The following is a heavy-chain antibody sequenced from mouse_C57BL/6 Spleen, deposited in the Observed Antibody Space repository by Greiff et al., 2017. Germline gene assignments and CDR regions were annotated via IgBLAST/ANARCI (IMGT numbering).Heavy chain of an antibody. D-gene: IGHD1-1*01. Sequence: EVMLVESGGDLVKPGGSLKLSCAASGFTFSSYGMSWVRQTPDKRLEWVATISSGGSYTYYPDSVKGRFTISRDNAKNTLYLQMSSLKSEDTAMYYCARQDYYGSKGFAYWGQGTLVTVSA. V-gene: IGHV5-6*01. J-gene: IGHJ3*01. CDR2: ISSGGSYT. CDR3: ARQDYYGSKGFAY. CDR1: GFTFSSYG.